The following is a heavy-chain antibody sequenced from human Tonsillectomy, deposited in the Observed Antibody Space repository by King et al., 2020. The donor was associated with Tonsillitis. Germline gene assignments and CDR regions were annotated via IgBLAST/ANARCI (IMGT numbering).Heavy chain of an antibody. CDR1: GGSIDSSDHY. J-gene: IGHJ4*02. CDR3: ARYVSGSFDY. Sequence: LQLQESGPGVVKPSETLSLTCTVSGGSIDSSDHYWAWIRQPPGKGLEWIGYRYYSGTILSNPSLKSRITISGGTSDNRFSLKFSPGTAADTAVYFCARYVSGSFDYWGQGALVTVSS. CDR2: RYYSGTI. D-gene: IGHD1-26*01. V-gene: IGHV4-39*01.